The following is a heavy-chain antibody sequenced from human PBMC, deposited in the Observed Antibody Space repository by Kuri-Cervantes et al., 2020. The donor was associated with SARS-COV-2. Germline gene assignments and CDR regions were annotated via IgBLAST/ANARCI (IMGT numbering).Heavy chain of an antibody. J-gene: IGHJ4*02. CDR2: INAANGNT. CDR1: GYTFTSYA. V-gene: IGHV1-3*01. CDR3: AAAGGGSGWTRFGY. Sequence: ASVKVSCKASGYTFTSYAMHWVRQAPGQRLEWMGWINAANGNTKYSQKFQGRVTITKDTSASTAYMELNSLRFEDTAVYYCAAAGGGSGWTRFGYWGQGTLVTVSS. D-gene: IGHD6-19*01.